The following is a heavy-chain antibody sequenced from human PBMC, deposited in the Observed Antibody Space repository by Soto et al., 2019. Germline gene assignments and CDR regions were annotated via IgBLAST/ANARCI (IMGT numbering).Heavy chain of an antibody. CDR3: ARAGPYDFWSGYPFEY. J-gene: IGHJ4*02. Sequence: QVQLQESGPRLVKPSQTVSLTCTVSGDSISSGGHYWTWIRQHPGKGLEWIGFIYYTGTTYYNPSLQSRVSISVDTSKIQFSLELTSVTAADTAVYYCARAGPYDFWSGYPFEYWGRGTLVTVSS. CDR1: GDSISSGGHY. D-gene: IGHD3-3*01. CDR2: IYYTGTT. V-gene: IGHV4-31*03.